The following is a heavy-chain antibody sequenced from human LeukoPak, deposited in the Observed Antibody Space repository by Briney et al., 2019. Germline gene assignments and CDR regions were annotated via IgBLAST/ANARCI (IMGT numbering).Heavy chain of an antibody. D-gene: IGHD6-13*01. CDR3: ARVYGAAAGWFDP. V-gene: IGHV1-8*01. Sequence: ASVKVSCKASGYTFTSYDINWVRQATGQGLEWMGWMNPNSGNTGYAQKFQGRVTMTRNTSISTSYMELSSLRSEDTAVYYCARVYGAAAGWFDPWGQGTLVTVSS. CDR1: GYTFTSYD. J-gene: IGHJ5*02. CDR2: MNPNSGNT.